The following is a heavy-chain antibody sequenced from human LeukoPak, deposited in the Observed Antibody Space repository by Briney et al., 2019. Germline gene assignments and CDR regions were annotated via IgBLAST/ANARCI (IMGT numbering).Heavy chain of an antibody. Sequence: PSETLSLTYTFYGASFRDYYWTWIRQSPGNGLEWIGEIIHSGSTNYKSSLKSRLTISLDTSKNQFSLKLTSVIAADTAVYYCVRGAYFFDQWGEGTLVTVSS. CDR2: IIHSGST. J-gene: IGHJ4*02. V-gene: IGHV4-34*01. CDR1: GASFRDYY. CDR3: VRGAYFFDQ.